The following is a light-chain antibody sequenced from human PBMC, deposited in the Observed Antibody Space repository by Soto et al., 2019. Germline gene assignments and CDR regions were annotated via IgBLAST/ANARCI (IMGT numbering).Light chain of an antibody. CDR1: SSDVGAYGY. CDR2: EVS. CDR3: SSYTTSSTVV. J-gene: IGLJ2*01. V-gene: IGLV2-14*01. Sequence: QSALTQPASVSGSHGQSITISCTGTSSDVGAYGYVSWYQQHPGKAPKLMIYEVSYRPSGVSNRFSGSKSGNAASLAISGLQAEDEADYYCSSYTTSSTVVFGGGTKRTVL.